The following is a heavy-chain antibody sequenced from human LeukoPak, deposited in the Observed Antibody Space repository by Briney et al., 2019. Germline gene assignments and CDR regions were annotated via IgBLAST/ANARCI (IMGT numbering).Heavy chain of an antibody. CDR2: IKQDGSEK. CDR1: GFTFSSYW. D-gene: IGHD3-10*01. J-gene: IGHJ5*02. V-gene: IGHV3-7*01. Sequence: PGVSLRLSCAASGFTFSSYWMSWVRQAPGKGLEWVANIKQDGSEKYYVDSVKGRFTISRDDAKNTVDLQMNSLRGEDTAVYYCVRGRGSYGWFDPWGQGTLVTLSS. CDR3: VRGRGSYGWFDP.